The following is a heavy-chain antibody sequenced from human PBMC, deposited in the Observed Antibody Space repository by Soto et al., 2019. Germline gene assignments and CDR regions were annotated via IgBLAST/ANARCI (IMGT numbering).Heavy chain of an antibody. CDR2: VNPIDGMS. CDR1: GGTFNFYT. Sequence: QVQLVQSGAEVKKPGSSVKVSCTASGGTFNFYTINWVRQAPGQRPEWVGRVNPIDGMSSSASKFQGIVXXXXXXXXXXAXXXXXXXXXXXXXXXYXXXXXXXGSTHFDYWGQGTLVTVSS. D-gene: IGHD3-10*01. CDR3: XXXXXXGSTHFDY. V-gene: IGHV1-69*02. J-gene: IGHJ4*02.